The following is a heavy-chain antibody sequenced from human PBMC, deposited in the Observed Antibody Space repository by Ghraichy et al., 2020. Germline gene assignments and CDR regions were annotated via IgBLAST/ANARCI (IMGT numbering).Heavy chain of an antibody. CDR2: IYYSGST. CDR3: ARLPTGTTSGLDY. J-gene: IGHJ4*02. V-gene: IGHV4-59*01. D-gene: IGHD1-7*01. Sequence: SETLSLTCTVSGGSISSYYWSWIRQPPGKGLEWIGYIYYSGSTNYNPSLKSRVTISVDTSKNQFSLKLSSVTAADTAVYYCARLPTGTTSGLDYWGQGTLVTVSS. CDR1: GGSISSYY.